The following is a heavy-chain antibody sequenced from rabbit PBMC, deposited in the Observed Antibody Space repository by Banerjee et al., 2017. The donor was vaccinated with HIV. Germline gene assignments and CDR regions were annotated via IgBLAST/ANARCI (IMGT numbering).Heavy chain of an antibody. CDR3: ARYNSGYISL. Sequence: QEQLVESGGGLVQPGGSLKLSCKASGFDFSSYGVSWVRQAPGKGLEWIAYISSGGSTWYASWVNDRFTVSSDNAQNTVFLQMTSLTAADTATYFCARYNSGYISLWGPGTLVTV. J-gene: IGHJ4*01. D-gene: IGHD4-1*01. CDR1: GFDFSSYG. V-gene: IGHV1S47*01. CDR2: ISSGGST.